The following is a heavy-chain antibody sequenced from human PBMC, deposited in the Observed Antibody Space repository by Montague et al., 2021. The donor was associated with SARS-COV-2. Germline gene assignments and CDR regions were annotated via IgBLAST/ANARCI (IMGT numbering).Heavy chain of an antibody. CDR2: SYHSGTT. J-gene: IGHJ4*02. D-gene: IGHD3-10*01. V-gene: IGHV4-38-2*02. CDR1: GYSINSNYY. CDR3: ARAPYYGPGKPYQFDY. Sequence: SETRSLTCTVSGYSINSNYYWGWIRQPPGKGLEWIGCSYHSGTTXXHPSLKSRVTISLDTSNNHFSLKVTSVTAADTAVYYCARAPYYGPGKPYQFDYWGRGTLVTVSS.